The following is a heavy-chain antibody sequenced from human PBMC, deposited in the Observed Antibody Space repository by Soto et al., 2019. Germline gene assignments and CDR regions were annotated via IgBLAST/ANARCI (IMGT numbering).Heavy chain of an antibody. CDR3: ARKGESGYTYGYARTYYGMDV. J-gene: IGHJ6*02. V-gene: IGHV3-64*01. Sequence: TGGSLRLSCAASGCTFSSYAMHWVRQAPGKGLEYVSAISSNGGSTYYANSVKGRFTISRDNAKNTLYLQMNSLRAEDTAVYYCARKGESGYTYGYARTYYGMDVWGQGTTVTVSS. D-gene: IGHD5-18*01. CDR1: GCTFSSYA. CDR2: ISSNGGST.